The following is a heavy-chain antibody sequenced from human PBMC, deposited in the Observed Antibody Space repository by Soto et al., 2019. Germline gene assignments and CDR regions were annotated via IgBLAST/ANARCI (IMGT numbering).Heavy chain of an antibody. CDR3: ARSVEALPVRGALAS. D-gene: IGHD6-6*01. CDR1: GFPLSTSGVG. CDR2: IYWDDDE. V-gene: IGHV2-5*02. Sequence: SGPTLVNPTETLTLTCTFSGFPLSTSGVGVGWIRQPPGKALEWLAFIYWDDDERYSPSLQSRLTITKDTSINRVVLTMTNMDPVDTATYYCARSVEALPVRGALASWGQGTLVTVSS. J-gene: IGHJ5*02.